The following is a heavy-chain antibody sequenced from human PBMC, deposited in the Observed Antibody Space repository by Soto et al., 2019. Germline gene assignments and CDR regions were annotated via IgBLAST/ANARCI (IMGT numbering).Heavy chain of an antibody. J-gene: IGHJ4*02. V-gene: IGHV5-51*01. CDR3: TTDYEASSWDY. D-gene: IGHD6-13*01. CDR1: GYSFNKYW. CDR2: IYPSNSGT. Sequence: PGESLKISCKVSGYSFNKYWIAWVRQMPGKGLEWMGIIYPSNSGTRYSPSFQGQVTISPDESISTAYLQMNSLKTEDTAVYYCTTDYEASSWDYWGQGTLVTASS.